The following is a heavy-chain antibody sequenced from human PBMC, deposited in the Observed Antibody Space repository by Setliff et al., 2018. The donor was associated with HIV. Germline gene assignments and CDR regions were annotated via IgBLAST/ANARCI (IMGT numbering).Heavy chain of an antibody. CDR3: ARDRGGSYADACDV. CDR1: GGTFSSNA. V-gene: IGHV1-69*05. D-gene: IGHD1-26*01. CDR2: IIPILGTT. Sequence: ASVKVSCKSSGGTFSSNAVSWVRQAPGHGLEWIGGIIPILGTTHYSQKFQDRVTITRDESTRTAYLEVNNLGSEDTAIYYCARDRGGSYADACDVWGQGTMVTVSS. J-gene: IGHJ3*01.